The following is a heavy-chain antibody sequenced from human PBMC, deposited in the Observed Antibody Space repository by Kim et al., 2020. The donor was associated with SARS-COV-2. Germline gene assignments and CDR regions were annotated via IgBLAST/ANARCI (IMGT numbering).Heavy chain of an antibody. CDR2: IYYSGST. CDR3: ARDAHPGTAEYFQH. Sequence: SETLSLTCTVSGGSISSYYWSWIRQPPGKGLEWIGYIYYSGSTNYNPSLKSRVTISVHTSKNQFSLKLSSVTAADTAVYYCARDAHPGTAEYFQHWGQGTLVTVSS. J-gene: IGHJ1*01. V-gene: IGHV4-59*01. CDR1: GGSISSYY.